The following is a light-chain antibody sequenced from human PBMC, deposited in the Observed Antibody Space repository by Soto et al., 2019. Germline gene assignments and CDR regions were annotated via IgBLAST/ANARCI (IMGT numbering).Light chain of an antibody. V-gene: IGKV3-11*01. J-gene: IGKJ5*01. CDR2: DAS. CDR3: QQRGIWLIT. Sequence: EIGLPQSPATLSLSPGERATLSCRASQSVGSYLAWYQQKPGQAPRLLIYDASNRATGIPARFSGSGSGTDFTLTISSLAPEDFAVYYCQQRGIWLITFCQVTLLEIK. CDR1: QSVGSY.